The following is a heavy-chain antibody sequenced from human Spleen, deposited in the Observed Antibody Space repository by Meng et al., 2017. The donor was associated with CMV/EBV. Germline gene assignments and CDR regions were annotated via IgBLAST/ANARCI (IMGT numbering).Heavy chain of an antibody. Sequence: QVQLVQCGAGVKKTAASVSVSCKASGGTLTSYVISWIRQGPGQGLELMGGIIPIFGTANYAQKFQGRVTIIADESTSTAYMELSSLRSEDTAVYYCASGGYDILTGYWDYWGQGTLVTVSS. CDR3: ASGGYDILTGYWDY. CDR1: GGTLTSYV. V-gene: IGHV1-69*01. J-gene: IGHJ4*02. CDR2: IIPIFGTA. D-gene: IGHD3-9*01.